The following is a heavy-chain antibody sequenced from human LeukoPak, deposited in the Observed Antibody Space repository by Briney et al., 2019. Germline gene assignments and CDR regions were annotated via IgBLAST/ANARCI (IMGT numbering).Heavy chain of an antibody. Sequence: GGSLRLSCAASGFTFSSYTMNWVRQAPGRGLEWVSSISSGSDYIYYADSVRGRFTISRDNAKNSLYLQMNSLRVEDTAVYYCARDAWFDPWGQGTLVTVSS. CDR1: GFTFSSYT. J-gene: IGHJ5*02. V-gene: IGHV3-21*01. CDR3: ARDAWFDP. CDR2: ISSGSDYI.